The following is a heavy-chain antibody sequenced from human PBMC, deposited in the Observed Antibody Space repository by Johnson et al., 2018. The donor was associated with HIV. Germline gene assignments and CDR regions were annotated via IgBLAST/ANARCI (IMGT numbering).Heavy chain of an antibody. CDR3: AREEGNYILTRGDAFDI. D-gene: IGHD3-9*01. J-gene: IGHJ3*02. CDR2: ISSSGRTI. V-gene: IGHV3-11*04. Sequence: QMLLVESGGGLVKPGGSLRLSCAASGFTFSDYYMTWIRQAPGKGLECVSYISSSGRTIYYADSVKGRFTISRDNANNSLYLQMNSLSAEDTAVYYCAREEGNYILTRGDAFDIWGQGTMVTVSS. CDR1: GFTFSDYY.